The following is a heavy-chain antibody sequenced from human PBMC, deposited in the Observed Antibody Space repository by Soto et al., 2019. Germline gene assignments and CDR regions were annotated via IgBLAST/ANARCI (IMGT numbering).Heavy chain of an antibody. D-gene: IGHD3-22*01. V-gene: IGHV5-51*01. J-gene: IGHJ4*02. CDR3: ARHPKYVSGYRYFDC. CDR1: GYSFTNYW. CDR2: IYLGDSDS. Sequence: PGESLKISCKGSGYSFTNYWIGWVRQMPGKGLEWLGIIYLGDSDSRYCPSYLGQVTISADKSFSTAYLLWSSLKASDTAMYYCARHPKYVSGYRYFDCWGQGTLVTVSS.